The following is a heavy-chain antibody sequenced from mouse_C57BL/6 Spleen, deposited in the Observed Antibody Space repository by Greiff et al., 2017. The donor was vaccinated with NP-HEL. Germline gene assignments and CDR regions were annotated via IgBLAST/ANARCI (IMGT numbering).Heavy chain of an antibody. CDR2: INYDGSST. Sequence: EVMLVESEGGLVQPGSSMKLSCTASGFTFSDYYMAWVRQVPEKGLEWVANINYDGSSTYYLDSLKSRFIISRDNAKNILYLQMSSLKSEDTATYYCARVNYYGSSLYYFDYWGQGTTLTVSS. CDR3: ARVNYYGSSLYYFDY. CDR1: GFTFSDYY. J-gene: IGHJ2*01. V-gene: IGHV5-16*01. D-gene: IGHD1-1*01.